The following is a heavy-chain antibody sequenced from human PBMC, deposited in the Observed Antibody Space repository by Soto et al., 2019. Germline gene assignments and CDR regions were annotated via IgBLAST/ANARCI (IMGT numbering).Heavy chain of an antibody. J-gene: IGHJ4*02. Sequence: LSLTCTVSGGSIISGYWSWIRQPPGKGLEWIGYISHSGNTNYNPSVKSRVTLSVDTPKNQFSLRLSSVTTADTAVYYCAGLRGYAGSPIDYWGQGTLVTVSS. V-gene: IGHV4-59*01. CDR2: ISHSGNT. CDR3: AGLRGYAGSPIDY. CDR1: GGSIISGY. D-gene: IGHD2-15*01.